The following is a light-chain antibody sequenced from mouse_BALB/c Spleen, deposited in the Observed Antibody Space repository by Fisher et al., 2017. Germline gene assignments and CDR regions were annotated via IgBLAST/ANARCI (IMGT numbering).Light chain of an antibody. CDR1: SSVSY. J-gene: IGKJ2*01. CDR3: QQRSSYPYT. CDR2: DTS. Sequence: IVLTQSPAIMSASPGEKVTMTCSASSSVSYMYWYQQKPGSSPRLLIYDTSNLASGVPVRFSGSGSGTSYSLTISRMEAEDAATYYCQQRSSYPYTFGGGTKLEIK. V-gene: IGKV4-55*01.